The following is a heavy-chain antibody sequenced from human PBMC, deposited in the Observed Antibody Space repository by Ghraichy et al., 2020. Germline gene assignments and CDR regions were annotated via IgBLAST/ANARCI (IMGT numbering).Heavy chain of an antibody. V-gene: IGHV3-15*01. CDR2: IKSETHGGTT. CDR1: GFTFSSAW. CDR3: TTEDGRN. D-gene: IGHD2-8*01. Sequence: GGSLRLSCAVSGFTFSSAWMAWVRQAPGKGLEWVGRIKSETHGGTTDYAAPVKVRFTISRDDSKNTVFLQMDSLKSEDTAVYDCTTEDGRNWGQGTLVTVSS. J-gene: IGHJ4*02.